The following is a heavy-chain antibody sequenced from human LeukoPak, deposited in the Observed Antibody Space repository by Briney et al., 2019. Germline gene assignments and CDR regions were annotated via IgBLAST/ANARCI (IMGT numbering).Heavy chain of an antibody. CDR3: AKDKGESGYFDY. V-gene: IGHV3-30*18. D-gene: IGHD1-26*01. CDR2: ISYDGSNK. CDR1: GFTFGSCG. Sequence: GGSLRLSCAASGFTFGSCGMHWVRQATGKGREGVAVISYDGSNKYYRDSVKGRFTISRDNSKNTLSLQINSLRAEDTAVYYCAKDKGESGYFDYGGQGTVVTVSS. J-gene: IGHJ4*02.